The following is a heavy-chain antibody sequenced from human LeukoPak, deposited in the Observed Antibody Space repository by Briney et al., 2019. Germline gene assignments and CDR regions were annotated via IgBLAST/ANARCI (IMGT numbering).Heavy chain of an antibody. CDR3: AGLLAAETGYFQH. CDR2: IQYSGNT. D-gene: IGHD6-13*01. J-gene: IGHJ1*01. V-gene: IGHV4-61*01. CDR1: GGSISSSSYY. Sequence: SEALSLTCTVSGGSISSSSYYWSWIRQPPGKGLEWIGYIQYSGNTNYNPSLKSRVTMSVDTSKKQFSLKMSSVTAADTAVYYCAGLLAAETGYFQHWGQGTLVTVSS.